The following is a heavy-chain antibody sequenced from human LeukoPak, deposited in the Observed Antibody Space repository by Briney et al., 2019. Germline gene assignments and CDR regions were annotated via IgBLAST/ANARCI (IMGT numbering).Heavy chain of an antibody. V-gene: IGHV4-34*01. CDR1: GGSFSGYY. CDR3: ARTGVWFGEFSYWFDP. D-gene: IGHD3-10*01. Sequence: SETLSLTCAVYGGSFSGYYWSWIRQSPGKGLEWIGEINHSGSTNYNPSLKSRVTISVDTSKNQFSLKLSSVTAADTAVYYCARTGVWFGEFSYWFDPWGQGTLVTVSS. J-gene: IGHJ5*02. CDR2: INHSGST.